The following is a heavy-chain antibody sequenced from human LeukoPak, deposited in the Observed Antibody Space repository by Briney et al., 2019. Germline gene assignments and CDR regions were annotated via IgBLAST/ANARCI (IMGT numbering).Heavy chain of an antibody. J-gene: IGHJ3*02. CDR3: ARDSESIGAFDI. D-gene: IGHD2-15*01. V-gene: IGHV3-21*01. Sequence: GGSLRLSCAASGFTFSSYSMNWVRQAPGKGLEWVSSISSSSSYIYYADSVKGRFTISRDNAKNSLYLQMNSLRAEDTAVYYCARDSESIGAFDIWGQGTMVTVSS. CDR2: ISSSSSYI. CDR1: GFTFSSYS.